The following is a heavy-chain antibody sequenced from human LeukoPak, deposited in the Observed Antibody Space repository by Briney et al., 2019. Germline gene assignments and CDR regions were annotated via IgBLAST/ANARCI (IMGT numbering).Heavy chain of an antibody. CDR2: IYYSGST. CDR1: GDSIRRDNYY. Sequence: SETLSLTCTVSGDSIRRDNYYWGWIRQPPGKGLEWMGSIYYSGSTYYNPSLKSRVSISVDPSKSQFSLKLTSVTAADTAVYYCATHPLLDYWGQGSLVAVSS. CDR3: ATHPLLDY. J-gene: IGHJ4*02. V-gene: IGHV4-39*01.